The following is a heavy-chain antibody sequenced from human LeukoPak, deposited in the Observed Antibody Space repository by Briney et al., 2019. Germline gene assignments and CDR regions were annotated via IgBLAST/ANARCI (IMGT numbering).Heavy chain of an antibody. J-gene: IGHJ4*02. CDR3: AKDIRASAVAGTFDY. CDR1: GFTFDDYA. V-gene: IGHV3-9*03. CDR2: ISWNSGSI. D-gene: IGHD6-19*01. Sequence: GGSLRLSCAASGFTFDDYAMHWVRQAPGKGLEWVSGISWNSGSIGYADPVKGRFTISRDNAKNSLYLQMNSLRAEDMALYYCAKDIRASAVAGTFDYWGQGTLVTVSS.